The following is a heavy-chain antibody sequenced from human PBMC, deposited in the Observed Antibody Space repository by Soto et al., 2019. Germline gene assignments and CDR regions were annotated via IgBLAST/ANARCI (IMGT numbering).Heavy chain of an antibody. J-gene: IGHJ6*03. CDR1: GGSISSYY. CDR2: IYYSGST. D-gene: IGHD3-3*01. Sequence: PSETLSLTCTVSGGSISSYYWSWIRQPPGKGLEWIGYIYYSGSTNYNPSLKSRVTISVDTSKNQFSLKLSSVTAADTAVYYCARHRPYDFWSGPPVYYYYYMDVWGKGTTVTVSS. CDR3: ARHRPYDFWSGPPVYYYYYMDV. V-gene: IGHV4-59*08.